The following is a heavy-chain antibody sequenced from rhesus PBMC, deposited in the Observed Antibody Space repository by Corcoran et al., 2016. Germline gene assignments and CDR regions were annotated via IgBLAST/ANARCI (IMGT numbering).Heavy chain of an antibody. Sequence: QVQLQESGPGLVKPSETLSLTCAVSGYSLSSRFYWNWIRQPPGKGLEWIGSIYGSGVSNYLNPSLKSRVTRSVDTSKNQFSLKLSSVTAADTAVYYCGFSYGQYWGQGVLVTVSS. CDR2: IYGSGVSN. CDR3: GFSYGQY. CDR1: GYSLSSRFY. J-gene: IGHJ4*01. V-gene: IGHV4S14*01. D-gene: IGHD5-36*01.